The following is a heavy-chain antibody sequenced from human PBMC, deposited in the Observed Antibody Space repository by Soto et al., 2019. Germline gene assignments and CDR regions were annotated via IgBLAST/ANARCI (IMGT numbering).Heavy chain of an antibody. V-gene: IGHV1-58*01. J-gene: IGHJ4*02. CDR3: AAVAGTLYYFDY. CDR2: IVVGSGNT. CDR1: GFTFTSSA. D-gene: IGHD6-19*01. Sequence: GASVEVSCKASGFTFTSSAVQWVRQARGQRLEWIGWIVVGSGNTNYAQKFQERVTITRDMSTSTAYMELSSLRSEDTAVYYCAAVAGTLYYFDYWGQGTLVTVSS.